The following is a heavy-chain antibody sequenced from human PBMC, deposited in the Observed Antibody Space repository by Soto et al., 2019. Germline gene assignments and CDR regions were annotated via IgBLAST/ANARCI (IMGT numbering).Heavy chain of an antibody. CDR2: IYDTGST. V-gene: IGHV4-59*01. J-gene: IGHJ5*02. CDR3: ARCPIDHNWFDP. D-gene: IGHD3-9*01. Sequence: SETLSLTCTVSGSDITTYYWSWLRQSPGKGLEWIGHIYDTGSTTYNPSLKSRVTISVDTSNKQFSLRLTSVTAADTAVYYCARCPIDHNWFDPWGQGTLVTAPQ. CDR1: GSDITTYY.